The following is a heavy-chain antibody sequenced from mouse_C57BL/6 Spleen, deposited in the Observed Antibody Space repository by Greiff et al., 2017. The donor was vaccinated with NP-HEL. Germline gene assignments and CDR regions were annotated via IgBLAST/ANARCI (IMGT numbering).Heavy chain of an antibody. V-gene: IGHV1-39*01. Sequence: VQLKESGPELVKPGASVKISCKASGYSFTDYNMNWVKQSNGKSLEWIGVINPNYGTTSYNQKFKGKATLTVDQSSSTAYMQLNSLTSEDSAVYDCARWGYGSSLYFDYWGQGTTLTVSS. J-gene: IGHJ2*01. CDR2: INPNYGTT. CDR3: ARWGYGSSLYFDY. CDR1: GYSFTDYN. D-gene: IGHD1-1*01.